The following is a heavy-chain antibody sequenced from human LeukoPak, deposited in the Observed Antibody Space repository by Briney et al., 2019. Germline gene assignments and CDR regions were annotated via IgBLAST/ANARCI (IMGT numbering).Heavy chain of an antibody. V-gene: IGHV4-4*07. CDR1: GVSFSSYY. CDR2: IYSSGNT. D-gene: IGHD3-16*01. J-gene: IGHJ3*02. Sequence: SETLSLTCTVSGVSFSSYYWTWIRQPAGKGLEWIGRIYSSGNTNYNPSLESRVTMSIDTSKKQFSLKLSSATAADTAVYYCARVLDLSKRGLDAFDIWGQGTMVTVSS. CDR3: ARVLDLSKRGLDAFDI.